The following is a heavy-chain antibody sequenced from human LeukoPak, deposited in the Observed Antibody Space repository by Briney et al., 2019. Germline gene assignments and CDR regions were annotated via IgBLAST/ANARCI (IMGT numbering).Heavy chain of an antibody. CDR3: ARDLTHRRNYDNSGYQIVPAF. V-gene: IGHV3-74*01. D-gene: IGHD3-22*01. CDR2: INSDGSSR. Sequence: GGSLRLSCAASGFTFSSYWMHWVRQAPGKGLVWVSRINSDGSSRSYADSVKGRFTISRDNAKNTLYLQMNSLRAEDTAVYYCARDLTHRRNYDNSGYQIVPAFWGQGTLVTVSS. J-gene: IGHJ4*02. CDR1: GFTFSSYW.